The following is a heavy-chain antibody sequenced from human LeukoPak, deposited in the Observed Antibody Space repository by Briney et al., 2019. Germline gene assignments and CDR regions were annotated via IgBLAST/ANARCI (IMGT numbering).Heavy chain of an antibody. CDR2: IIPIFGTA. CDR1: GGTFSSYA. CDR3: ARTLTSVADYYFDY. J-gene: IGHJ4*02. Sequence: ASVKVSCKASGGTFSSYAISWVRQAPGQGLEWMGGIIPIFGTANYAQKFQGRVTITADESTSTAYVELSSLRSEDTAVYYCARTLTSVADYYFDYWGQGTLVTVSS. D-gene: IGHD6-19*01. V-gene: IGHV1-69*13.